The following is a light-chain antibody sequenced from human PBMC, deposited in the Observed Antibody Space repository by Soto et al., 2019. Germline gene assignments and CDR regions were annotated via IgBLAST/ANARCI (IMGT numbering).Light chain of an antibody. CDR3: AAWDDSLNGRV. Sequence: QSVLTHPPSASGIPGQRVTISCSGSSSNIGSNTVNWYQQLPGTAPKLLIYSNNQRPSGVPDRFSGSKSGTSASLAISGLQSEDEADYYCAAWDDSLNGRVFGTGTKLTVL. J-gene: IGLJ1*01. V-gene: IGLV1-44*01. CDR1: SSNIGSNT. CDR2: SNN.